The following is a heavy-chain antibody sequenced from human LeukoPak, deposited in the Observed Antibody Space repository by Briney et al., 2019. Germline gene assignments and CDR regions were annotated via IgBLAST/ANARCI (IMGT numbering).Heavy chain of an antibody. CDR2: IIPIFGTA. D-gene: IGHD2-2*01. CDR1: GGTFISYV. CDR3: ARALLRYCSSTSCYWFDP. V-gene: IGHV1-69*01. J-gene: IGHJ5*02. Sequence: SVKVSCKASGGTFISYVISWVRQAPGQGLEWMGGIIPIFGTANYAQKFQGRVTITADESTSTAYMELSSLRSEDTAVYYCARALLRYCSSTSCYWFDPWGQGTLVTVSS.